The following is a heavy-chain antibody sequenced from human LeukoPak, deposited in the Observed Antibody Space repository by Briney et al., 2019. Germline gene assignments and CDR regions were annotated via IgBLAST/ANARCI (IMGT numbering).Heavy chain of an antibody. V-gene: IGHV1-2*02. CDR1: GFTFTDYY. J-gene: IGHJ4*02. Sequence: ASVKVSCKAYGFTFTDYYIHWVRQAPGQGLEWMGYINPNSGDSNSAQKFQGRVAMTGDTSISTAYMELSSLRSDDTAVYYCARQVVVVTAAYFYFEYWGQGTLVTVSS. CDR2: INPNSGDS. D-gene: IGHD2-21*02. CDR3: ARQVVVVTAAYFYFEY.